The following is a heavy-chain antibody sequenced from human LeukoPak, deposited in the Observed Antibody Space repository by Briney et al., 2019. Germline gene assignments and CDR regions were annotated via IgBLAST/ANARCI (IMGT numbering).Heavy chain of an antibody. J-gene: IGHJ3*02. Sequence: SEALSLTCTVSGGSISSGDYYWSWIRQPPGKGLEWIGYIYYSGSTSYNPSLKSRLTISVDTSKNQFSLKLSSVTAADTAVYYCALFPGEGDPFDIWGQGTMVTVSS. CDR3: ALFPGEGDPFDI. V-gene: IGHV4-30-4*01. CDR1: GGSISSGDYY. CDR2: IYYSGST. D-gene: IGHD3-16*01.